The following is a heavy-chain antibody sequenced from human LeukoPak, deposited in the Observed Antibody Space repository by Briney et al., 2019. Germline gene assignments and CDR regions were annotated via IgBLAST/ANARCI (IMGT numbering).Heavy chain of an antibody. V-gene: IGHV3-48*03. CDR3: ARTADGGISGFYFDY. CDR1: GFTFSSYE. CDR2: ISSSGSTI. J-gene: IGHJ4*02. Sequence: GGSLRLSCTASGFTFSSYEMNWVRQAPGKGLEWVSYISSSGSTIYYADSVKGRFTISRDNAKNSLYLQMNSLRAEDTAVYYCARTADGGISGFYFDYWGQGTLVTVSS. D-gene: IGHD1-14*01.